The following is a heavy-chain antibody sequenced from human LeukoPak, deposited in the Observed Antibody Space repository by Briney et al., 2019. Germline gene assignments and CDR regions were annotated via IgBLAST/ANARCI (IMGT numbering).Heavy chain of an antibody. J-gene: IGHJ4*02. Sequence: GGSLRLSCAASGFTFSSYAMTWVRQAPGKGLQWVSAVSGSGAHTYYADSVKGRFTISRDNSKNTLYLQMNSLRAEDTAVYYCAKDSEIMITFGGVIVWGFDYWGQGTLVTVSS. CDR2: VSGSGAHT. V-gene: IGHV3-23*01. D-gene: IGHD3-16*02. CDR1: GFTFSSYA. CDR3: AKDSEIMITFGGVIVWGFDY.